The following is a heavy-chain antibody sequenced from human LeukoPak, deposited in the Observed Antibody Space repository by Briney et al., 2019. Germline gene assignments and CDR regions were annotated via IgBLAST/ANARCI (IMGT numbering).Heavy chain of an antibody. CDR1: GGSISSGGYS. V-gene: IGHV4-30-2*01. CDR2: IYHSGST. D-gene: IGHD4-17*01. CDR3: ARSTYGLGYFDY. J-gene: IGHJ4*02. Sequence: SQTLSLNCAVSGGSISSGGYSWSWIRQPPGKGLEWIGYIYHSGSTYYNPSLKSRVTISVDRSKNQFSLKLSSVTAADTAVYYCARSTYGLGYFDYWGQGTLVTVSS.